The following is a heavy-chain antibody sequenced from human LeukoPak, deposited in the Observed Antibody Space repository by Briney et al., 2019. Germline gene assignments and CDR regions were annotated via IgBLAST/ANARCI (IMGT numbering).Heavy chain of an antibody. CDR3: TRNNWFDP. V-gene: IGHV4-34*01. CDR1: GGSFSSYY. J-gene: IGHJ5*02. Sequence: SETLSLTCAVYGGSFSSYYWSWIRQSPGKGLEWIGEINHSGTTKYNPSLKSRVTISVDTPQNQFSLRLSFVTAADTAVYYCTRNNWFDPWGQGTLVTVSS. CDR2: INHSGTT.